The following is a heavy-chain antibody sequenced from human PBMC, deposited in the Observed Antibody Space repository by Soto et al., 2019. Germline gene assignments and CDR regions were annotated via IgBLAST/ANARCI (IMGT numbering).Heavy chain of an antibody. CDR2: VSPYNGDT. V-gene: IGHV1-18*04. J-gene: IGHJ6*02. CDR1: GYTFTTYG. D-gene: IGHD2-2*01. CDR3: AREVGHMDV. Sequence: ASVKVSCKASGYTFTTYGVNWVRQAPGQGLEWMGWVSPYNGDTTYAQKVQGRVTMTTDTSTTTAYLELRSLRSDDTAVYYCAREVGHMDVWGQGTTVTVSS.